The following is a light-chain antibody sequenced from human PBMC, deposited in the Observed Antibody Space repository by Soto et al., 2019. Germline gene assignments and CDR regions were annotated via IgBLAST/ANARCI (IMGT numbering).Light chain of an antibody. Sequence: SLASSAADSVAITCRARLSINSWLAWHRADPGKAPHLLIDDASSLEGGVPSRFSGRGSGTEFTLIITSLQPEDFATYYCQQYESSSPTFGQGTKVDIK. V-gene: IGKV1-5*01. CDR1: LSINSW. J-gene: IGKJ1*01. CDR2: DAS. CDR3: QQYESSSPT.